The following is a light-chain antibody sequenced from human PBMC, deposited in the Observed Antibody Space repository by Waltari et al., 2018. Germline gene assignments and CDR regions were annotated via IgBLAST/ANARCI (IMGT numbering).Light chain of an antibody. CDR2: KAS. J-gene: IGKJ1*01. V-gene: IGKV1-5*03. Sequence: DIQMTESSSTLSASVGGSVTITCRASQSISSWLAWYQQKPGKAPKLLIYKASSLESGVPSRFSGSGSGTEFTLTISSLQPDDFATYYCQQYNSYSWTFGQGTKVEIK. CDR3: QQYNSYSWT. CDR1: QSISSW.